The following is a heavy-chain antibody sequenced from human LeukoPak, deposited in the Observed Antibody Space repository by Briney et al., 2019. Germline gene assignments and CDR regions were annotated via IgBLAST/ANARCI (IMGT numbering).Heavy chain of an antibody. V-gene: IGHV4-4*07. Sequence: SETLSLTCTVSGGSISTYYWSWIRQPAGKGLEWIGRIYASGSTNYNPSLKSRVTMSVDTSKNQFSLQLNSVTPEDTAVYYCARDSQAHGDADAFDIWGQGTMVTVSS. CDR2: IYASGST. D-gene: IGHD2-21*01. J-gene: IGHJ3*02. CDR3: ARDSQAHGDADAFDI. CDR1: GGSISTYY.